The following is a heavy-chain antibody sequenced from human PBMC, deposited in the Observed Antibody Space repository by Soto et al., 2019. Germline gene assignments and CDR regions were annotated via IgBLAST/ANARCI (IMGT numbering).Heavy chain of an antibody. CDR1: GYIFVNYG. CDR2: ISPYTGNT. J-gene: IGHJ6*02. Sequence: QVQLVQSGDEVKKPGASVKVSCKASGYIFVNYGIAWVRQAPRQGLEWMGWISPYTGNTHSASKVQGRLTMTTDTSTSTADMDLGSLTSDDTAVYYCVMVDNYVTPAPQDVWGQGTTVTVSS. CDR3: VMVDNYVTPAPQDV. V-gene: IGHV1-18*01. D-gene: IGHD3-16*01.